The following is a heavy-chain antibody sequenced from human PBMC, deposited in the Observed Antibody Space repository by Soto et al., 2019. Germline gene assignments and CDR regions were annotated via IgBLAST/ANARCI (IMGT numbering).Heavy chain of an antibody. CDR2: ISSSSSYI. CDR1: GFTFIRYS. J-gene: IGHJ6*02. Sequence: PGGSLRLSCAASGFTFIRYSMNWVRQAPGKGLEWVSSISSSSSYIYYADSVKGRFTISRDNAKNSLYLQMNSLRAEDTAVYYCAARYCSSTSCYKYGMDVWGQGTTVTVSS. V-gene: IGHV3-21*01. D-gene: IGHD2-2*02. CDR3: AARYCSSTSCYKYGMDV.